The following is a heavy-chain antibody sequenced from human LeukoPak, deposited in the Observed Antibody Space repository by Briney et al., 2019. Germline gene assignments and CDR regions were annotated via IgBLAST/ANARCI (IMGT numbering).Heavy chain of an antibody. CDR2: INTNTGNP. D-gene: IGHD3-9*01. CDR3: ARAYDILTGYYKDWFDP. Sequence: ASVKVSCKASGYTFTSYYMHWVRQAPGQGLEWMGWINTNTGNPTYAQGFTGRFVFSLDTSVSTAYLQISSLKAEDTAVYYCARAYDILTGYYKDWFDPWGQGTLVTVSS. CDR1: GYTFTSYY. J-gene: IGHJ5*02. V-gene: IGHV7-4-1*02.